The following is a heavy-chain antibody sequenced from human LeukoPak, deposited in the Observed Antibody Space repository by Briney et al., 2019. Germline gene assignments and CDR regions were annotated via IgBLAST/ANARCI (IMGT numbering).Heavy chain of an antibody. CDR3: ARDFYYGSGKGYYMDV. V-gene: IGHV1-2*02. J-gene: IGHJ6*03. Sequence: ASVKVSCKASGYTFTAYYMHWVRQAPGQGLEWMGWINPNSGGTNYAQKFQGRVTMTRDTSTSTVYMELSSLRSEDTAVYYCARDFYYGSGKGYYMDVWGKGTTVTISS. D-gene: IGHD3-10*01. CDR1: GYTFTAYY. CDR2: INPNSGGT.